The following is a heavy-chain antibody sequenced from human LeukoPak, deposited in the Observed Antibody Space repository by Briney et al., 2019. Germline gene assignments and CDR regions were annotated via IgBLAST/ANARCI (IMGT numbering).Heavy chain of an antibody. D-gene: IGHD3-10*01. CDR3: ARGWTYYYGSGSHDY. V-gene: IGHV1-69*04. J-gene: IGHJ4*02. Sequence: GSSVTVSCKASGGTFSSYAISWVRQAPGQGREWMGRIIPILGIANYAQKFQGRVTITADKSTSTAYMELSSLRSEDTAVYYCARGWTYYYGSGSHDYWGQGTLVTVSS. CDR2: IIPILGIA. CDR1: GGTFSSYA.